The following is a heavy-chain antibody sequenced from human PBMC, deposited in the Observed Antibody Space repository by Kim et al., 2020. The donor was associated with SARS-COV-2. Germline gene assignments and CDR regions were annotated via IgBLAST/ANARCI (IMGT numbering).Heavy chain of an antibody. CDR1: GFTFSSYW. J-gene: IGHJ4*02. CDR2: IKQDGSEK. CDR3: AREGYYYDSSGYYYVRDPFDY. Sequence: GGSLRLSCAASGFTFSSYWMSWVRQAPAKGLEWVANIKQDGSEKYYVDSVKGRFTISRDNAKNSLYLQMNSLRAEDTAVYYCAREGYYYDSSGYYYVRDPFDYWGQGTLVTVSS. V-gene: IGHV3-7*01. D-gene: IGHD3-22*01.